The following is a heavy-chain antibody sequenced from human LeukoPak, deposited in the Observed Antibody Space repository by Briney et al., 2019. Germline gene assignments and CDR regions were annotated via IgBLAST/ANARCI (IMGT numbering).Heavy chain of an antibody. CDR1: GFTFKAYW. CDR2: IQQDGSEK. D-gene: IGHD5-18*01. J-gene: IGHJ4*02. Sequence: PGGSLRLSCEASGFTFKAYWMSWVRQAPGTGLEWVANIQQDGSEKNYVDSVKGRFTISRDNARNSLYLEMNSLRAEDTAVYYCARLRYTYGKNFDYWGQGTLVTVS. CDR3: ARLRYTYGKNFDY. V-gene: IGHV3-7*01.